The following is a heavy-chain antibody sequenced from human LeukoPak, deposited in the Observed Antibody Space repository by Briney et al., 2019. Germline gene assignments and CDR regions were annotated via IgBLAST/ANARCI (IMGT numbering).Heavy chain of an antibody. D-gene: IGHD1/OR15-1a*01. V-gene: IGHV4-38-2*02. J-gene: IGHJ6*04. CDR3: ARRDNWNRRMDV. CDR2: INHSGST. Sequence: PSETLSLTCTVSGYSISSGYFWGWIRQSPGKGLEWIGEINHSGSTNYNPSLKSRVTISVDTSKNQFSLKLSSVTAADTAVYCCARRDNWNRRMDVWGKGTTVTISS. CDR1: GYSISSGYF.